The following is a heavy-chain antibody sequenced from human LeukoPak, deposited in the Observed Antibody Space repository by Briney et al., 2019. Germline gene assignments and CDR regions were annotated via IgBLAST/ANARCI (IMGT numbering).Heavy chain of an antibody. CDR3: ATSVRSGWYSSSTYFDY. CDR1: GYTFTSYY. J-gene: IGHJ4*02. D-gene: IGHD6-19*01. CDR2: FDPEDGET. V-gene: IGHV1-24*01. Sequence: ASVKVSCKASGYTFTSYYMHWVRQAPGKGLEWMGGFDPEDGETIYAQKFQGRVTMTEDTSTDTAYMELSSLRSEDTAVYYCATSVRSGWYSSSTYFDYWGQGTLVTVSS.